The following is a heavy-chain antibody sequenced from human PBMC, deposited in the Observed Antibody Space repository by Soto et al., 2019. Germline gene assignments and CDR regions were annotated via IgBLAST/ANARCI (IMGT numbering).Heavy chain of an antibody. V-gene: IGHV4-59*01. CDR2: IYYSGGT. D-gene: IGHD1-1*01. CDR1: GGSISSYY. Sequence: PSETLSLTCTVSGGSISSYYWSWIRQPPGKGLEWIGYIYYSGGTNYNPSLKSRVTISVDTSKNQFSLKLSSVTAADTAVYYCAREATGTIYYFDYWGQGTLVTVS. J-gene: IGHJ4*02. CDR3: AREATGTIYYFDY.